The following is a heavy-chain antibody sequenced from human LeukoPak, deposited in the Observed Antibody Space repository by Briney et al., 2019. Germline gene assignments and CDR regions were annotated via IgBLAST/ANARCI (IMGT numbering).Heavy chain of an antibody. Sequence: GSLRLSCAASGFTVSSNYMSWVRQAPGKGLEWVSVIYSGGSTYYTDSVKGRFTISRDNSKNTLYLQMNSLRAEDTAVYYCAREQSAAEYYMDVWGKGTTVTVSS. J-gene: IGHJ6*03. CDR2: IYSGGST. D-gene: IGHD6-13*01. CDR1: GFTVSSNY. V-gene: IGHV3-66*02. CDR3: AREQSAAEYYMDV.